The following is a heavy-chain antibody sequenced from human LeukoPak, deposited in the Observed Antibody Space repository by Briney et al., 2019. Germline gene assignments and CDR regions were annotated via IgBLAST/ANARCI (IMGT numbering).Heavy chain of an antibody. V-gene: IGHV3-30*02. D-gene: IGHD3-10*01. J-gene: IGHJ6*03. CDR1: GFTFSSYG. Sequence: GGSLRLSCAASGFTFSSYGMHWVRQAPGKGLEWVAFIRNDESNKYYADSVKGRFTISRDNSKNTLYLQMNSLRAEDAAVYYCAKAPGSGNEVYYYYYMDVWGKGTTVTVSS. CDR2: IRNDESNK. CDR3: AKAPGSGNEVYYYYYMDV.